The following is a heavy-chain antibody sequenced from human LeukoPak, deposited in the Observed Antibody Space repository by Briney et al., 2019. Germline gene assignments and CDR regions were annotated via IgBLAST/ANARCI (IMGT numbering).Heavy chain of an antibody. CDR2: INPNSGGT. CDR3: ARGHSSGYGSFFDY. Sequence: ASVKVSCKASGYTFTGYYMHWVRQAPGQGLEWMGWINPNSGGTDYAQKFQGRVTMTSDTSISTAYMELSRLRSDDTAVYYCARGHSSGYGSFFDYWGQGTLVTVSS. V-gene: IGHV1-2*02. CDR1: GYTFTGYY. D-gene: IGHD3-22*01. J-gene: IGHJ4*02.